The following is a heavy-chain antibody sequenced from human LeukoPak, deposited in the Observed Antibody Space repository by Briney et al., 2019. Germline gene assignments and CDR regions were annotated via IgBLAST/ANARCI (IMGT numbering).Heavy chain of an antibody. CDR1: GGSISSYY. V-gene: IGHV4-59*01. CDR2: IYYSGST. D-gene: IGHD2-2*01. J-gene: IGHJ5*02. CDR3: ARAGCSSTSCYSVREGWFDP. Sequence: PSETLSLTCTVSGGSISSYYWSWIRQPPGKGLEWIGYIYYSGSTNYNPSLKSRVTISVDTSKNQFSLKLSSVTAADTAVYYCARAGCSSTSCYSVREGWFDPWGQGTLVTVSS.